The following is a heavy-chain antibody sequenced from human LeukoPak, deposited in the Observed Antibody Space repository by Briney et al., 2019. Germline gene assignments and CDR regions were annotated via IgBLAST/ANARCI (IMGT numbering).Heavy chain of an antibody. Sequence: SETLSLTCTVSGGSISSYYWSWLRQPPGKGLEYIGYTHYSGSTNYNPSLKSRVTISLDTSGNQFSLKLSSVTAADTAVYYCARHGGPASSSTSPGFDYWGQGTLVTVSS. CDR3: ARHGGPASSSTSPGFDY. CDR2: THYSGST. D-gene: IGHD2-2*01. CDR1: GGSISSYY. J-gene: IGHJ4*02. V-gene: IGHV4-59*08.